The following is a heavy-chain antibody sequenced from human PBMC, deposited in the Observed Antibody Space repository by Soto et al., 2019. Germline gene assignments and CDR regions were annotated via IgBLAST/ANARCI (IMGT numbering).Heavy chain of an antibody. CDR1: GGSISSSSYY. CDR2: IYYSGST. J-gene: IGHJ6*03. CDR3: ARPLSRLRSHYYYMDV. D-gene: IGHD2-2*01. V-gene: IGHV4-39*01. Sequence: SETLSLTCTVSGGSISSSSYYWGWIRQPPGKGLEWIGSIYYSGSTYYNPSLKSRVTISVDTSKNQFSLKLSSVTAADTAVYYCARPLSRLRSHYYYMDVWGKGTTVTVSS.